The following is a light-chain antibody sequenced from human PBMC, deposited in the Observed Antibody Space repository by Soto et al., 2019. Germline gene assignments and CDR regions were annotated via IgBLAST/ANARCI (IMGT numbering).Light chain of an antibody. CDR1: QGISNY. J-gene: IGKJ3*01. V-gene: IGKV1-27*01. CDR3: QKYNSASLFT. CDR2: AAS. Sequence: DIQMTQSPSSLSASVGDRVTITCRASQGISNYLAWYQQKPGKVPKLLIYAASTLQSGVPSRFSGSGSGTDFTLTISSLQAEDVATYYCQKYNSASLFTFGPGTKVDIK.